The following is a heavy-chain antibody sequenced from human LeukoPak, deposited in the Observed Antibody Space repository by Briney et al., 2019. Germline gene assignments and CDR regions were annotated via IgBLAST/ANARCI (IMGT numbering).Heavy chain of an antibody. D-gene: IGHD6-13*01. CDR2: INHSGST. V-gene: IGHV4-39*01. CDR1: GGSISSGSYY. J-gene: IGHJ5*02. CDR3: ARHVVAAAGTNWFDP. Sequence: PSETLSLTCTVSGGSISSGSYYCSWIRQPPGKGLEGIGEINHSGSTNYNPSLKSRVTISVDTSKNQFSLKLSSVTAADTAVYYCARHVVAAAGTNWFDPWGQGTLVTVSS.